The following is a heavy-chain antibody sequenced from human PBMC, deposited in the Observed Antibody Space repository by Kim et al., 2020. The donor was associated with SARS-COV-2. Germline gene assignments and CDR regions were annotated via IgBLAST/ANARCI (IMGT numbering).Heavy chain of an antibody. V-gene: IGHV3-48*03. CDR1: GFTFSSYE. J-gene: IGHJ4*02. D-gene: IGHD2-2*01. Sequence: GGSLRLSCAASGFTFSSYEMNWVRQAPGKGLEWVSYISSSGSTIYYADSVKGRFTISRDNAKNSLYLQMNSLRAEDTAVYYCARSTPGGMRCSSTSCYPHYFDYWGQGTLVTVSS. CDR3: ARSTPGGMRCSSTSCYPHYFDY. CDR2: ISSSGSTI.